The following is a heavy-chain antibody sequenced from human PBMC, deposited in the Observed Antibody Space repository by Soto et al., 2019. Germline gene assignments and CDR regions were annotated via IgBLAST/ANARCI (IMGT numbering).Heavy chain of an antibody. CDR1: GGSFSGYY. CDR2: INHSGST. D-gene: IGHD1-7*01. CDR3: ARGRFNWNYQFSRAYFDY. J-gene: IGHJ4*02. Sequence: QVQLQQWGAGLLKPSETLSLTCAVYGGSFSGYYWSWIRQPPGKGLEWIGEINHSGSTNYNPSLNTRATISVDTTKNQFSLKLSSVTAADTAVYYCARGRFNWNYQFSRAYFDYWGQGTLVTVSS. V-gene: IGHV4-34*01.